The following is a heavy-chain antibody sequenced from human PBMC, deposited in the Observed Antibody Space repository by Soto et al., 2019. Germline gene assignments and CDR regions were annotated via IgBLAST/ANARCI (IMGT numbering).Heavy chain of an antibody. V-gene: IGHV4-31*03. CDR1: GGSIGSGGYY. J-gene: IGHJ5*02. D-gene: IGHD3-10*01. CDR3: ARDGHYGSGSYYPSNWFDP. Sequence: LSLTCTVSGGSIGSGGYYWTWIRQHPGKGLQWIGYISYSGSTYYNPSLNSRLTISLDTSKSQFSLKLASVTAADTAVYYCARDGHYGSGSYYPSNWFDPWGQGTLVTVSS. CDR2: ISYSGST.